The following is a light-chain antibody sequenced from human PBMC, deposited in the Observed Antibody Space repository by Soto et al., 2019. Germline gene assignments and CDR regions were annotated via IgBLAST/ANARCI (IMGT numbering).Light chain of an antibody. J-gene: IGKJ1*01. Sequence: DIQMTQSPSTLSASLGDRVTIICRASRSVDKWLAWYQQKSGKAPKLLIYEASHLQSGVPSRFGGSGSGTELTLTINNLQPEDVATYYCQQYYSFWTFGQGTTVEV. V-gene: IGKV1-5*02. CDR3: QQYYSFWT. CDR2: EAS. CDR1: RSVDKW.